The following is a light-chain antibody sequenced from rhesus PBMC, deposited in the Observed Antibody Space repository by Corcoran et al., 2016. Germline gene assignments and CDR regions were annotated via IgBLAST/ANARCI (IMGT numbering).Light chain of an antibody. J-gene: IGKJ1*01. CDR2: DAS. Sequence: DIQLTQSPSSLSASVGDRVTITCRASQGISSYLAWYQQKPGKAPKLLTYDASNLQSGVPSRFSGSGSGTDFTLTISGLQPEDFAVYYCQQRNSYPWTFGQGTKVEIK. CDR1: QGISSY. CDR3: QQRNSYPWT. V-gene: IGKV1-38*01.